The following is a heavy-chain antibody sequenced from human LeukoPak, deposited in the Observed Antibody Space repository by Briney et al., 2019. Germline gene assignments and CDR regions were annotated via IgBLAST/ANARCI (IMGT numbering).Heavy chain of an antibody. CDR3: AKDATIFGVVTLVHFDY. Sequence: PGGSLRLSCAASGFTFSSYAMSWVRQAPGKGLEWVSAISGSGDSTYYADSVKGRFTISRDNSKNTLYLQMNSLRAEDTAVYYCAKDATIFGVVTLVHFDYWGQGTLVTVSS. CDR2: ISGSGDST. D-gene: IGHD3-3*01. J-gene: IGHJ4*02. CDR1: GFTFSSYA. V-gene: IGHV3-23*01.